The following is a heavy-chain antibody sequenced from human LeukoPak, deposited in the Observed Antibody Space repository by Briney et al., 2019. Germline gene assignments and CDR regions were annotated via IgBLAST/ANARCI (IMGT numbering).Heavy chain of an antibody. Sequence: PGRSLRLSCAASGFTFSSYAMHWVRQAPGKGLEWVAVISYDGSNKYYADSVKGRFTISRDNSKNTLYLQMNSLRAEDTAVYYCARERGYSDFDYWGQGTLVTVSS. D-gene: IGHD2-15*01. CDR1: GFTFSSYA. CDR2: ISYDGSNK. J-gene: IGHJ4*02. V-gene: IGHV3-30*04. CDR3: ARERGYSDFDY.